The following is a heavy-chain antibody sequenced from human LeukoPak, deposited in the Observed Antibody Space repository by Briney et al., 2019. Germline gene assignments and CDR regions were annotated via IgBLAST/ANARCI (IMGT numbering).Heavy chain of an antibody. CDR2: INPNSGGT. J-gene: IGHJ4*02. CDR1: GYTFTGYY. CDR3: ARGPRGGLQLWLRPLYYFDY. V-gene: IGHV1-2*02. Sequence: ASVKVSCKASGYTFTGYYMHWLRQAPGQGLEWMGWINPNSGGTNYAQKFQGRVTMTRDTSISTAYMELSRLRSDDTAVYYCARGPRGGLQLWLRPLYYFDYWGQGTLVTVSS. D-gene: IGHD5-18*01.